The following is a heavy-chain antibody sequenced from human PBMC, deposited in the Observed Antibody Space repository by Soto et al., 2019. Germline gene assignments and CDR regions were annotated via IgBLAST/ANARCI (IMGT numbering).Heavy chain of an antibody. CDR1: GFTFTSSA. Sequence: GASVKVSCKASGFTFTSSAMQWVRLDHGQRLEWIGWIVVGSGNTNYAQKFQERVTITRDMSTSTAYMELSSLRSEDTAVYYCAVPGSSGWYDGAFDIWGQGTMVTVSS. CDR2: IVVGSGNT. V-gene: IGHV1-58*02. J-gene: IGHJ3*02. D-gene: IGHD6-19*01. CDR3: AVPGSSGWYDGAFDI.